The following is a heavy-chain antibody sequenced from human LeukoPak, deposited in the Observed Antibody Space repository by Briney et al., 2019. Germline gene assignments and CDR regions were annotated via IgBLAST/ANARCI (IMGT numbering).Heavy chain of an antibody. D-gene: IGHD6-13*01. CDR2: IYYSGTT. Sequence: SSETLSLTCTVSGGSISSSSYYWGWIRQPPGKGLEWIGYIYYSGTTNYNPSLKSRVTISVDTSKNQFSLKLSSVTAADTAVYYCARGVYIAAAQHGYWGQGTLVTVSS. CDR1: GGSISSSSYY. V-gene: IGHV4-61*05. CDR3: ARGVYIAAAQHGY. J-gene: IGHJ4*02.